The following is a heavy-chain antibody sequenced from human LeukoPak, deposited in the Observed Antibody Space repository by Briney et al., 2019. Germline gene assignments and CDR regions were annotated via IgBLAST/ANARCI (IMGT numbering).Heavy chain of an antibody. J-gene: IGHJ6*03. CDR1: GDSFSGFY. V-gene: IGHV4-34*01. CDR3: VRGNVKHYHSVADEYYYYMDV. Sequence: SETLSLTCGVYGDSFSGFYWTWVRQAPAKGLEWIGEISYSGTSRYNPSLNSRITITLDTSKKQISLNLSPVTAADTAVYYCVRGNVKHYHSVADEYYYYMDVWGKGTAVIVTS. CDR2: ISYSGTS. D-gene: IGHD2/OR15-2a*01.